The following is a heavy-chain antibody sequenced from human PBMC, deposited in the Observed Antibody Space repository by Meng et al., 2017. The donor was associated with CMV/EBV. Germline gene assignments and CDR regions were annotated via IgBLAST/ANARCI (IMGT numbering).Heavy chain of an antibody. CDR1: GFTFSSYG. CDR3: AKDYSPYCSSTSCYGYFDY. V-gene: IGHV3-30*02. Sequence: GGSLRLSCAASGFTFSSYGMHWVRQAPGKGLEWVAFIRYDGSNKYYADSVKGRFTISRDNSKNTLYLQMNSLRAEDTAVYYCAKDYSPYCSSTSCYGYFDYWSQGTLVTVSS. CDR2: IRYDGSNK. D-gene: IGHD2-2*01. J-gene: IGHJ4*02.